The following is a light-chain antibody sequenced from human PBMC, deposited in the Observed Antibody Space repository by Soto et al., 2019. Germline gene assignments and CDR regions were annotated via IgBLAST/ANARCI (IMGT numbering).Light chain of an antibody. CDR2: GAF. CDR1: PSVTNY. Sequence: DIVLTQSPATLSLSPGERATLSCRASPSVTNYLAWYQQKPGQPPRLLIYGAFNRAAGIPARFSGSGSGTDLTLTISSLEHEDSAVYYCQQRNIWPPVTFGQGTRLEIK. V-gene: IGKV3-11*01. CDR3: QQRNIWPPVT. J-gene: IGKJ5*01.